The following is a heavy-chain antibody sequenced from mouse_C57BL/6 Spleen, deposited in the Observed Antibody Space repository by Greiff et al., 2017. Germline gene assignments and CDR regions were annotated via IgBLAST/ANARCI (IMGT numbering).Heavy chain of an antibody. CDR2: IYPRSGNT. Sequence: VQLQESGAELARPGASVKLSCKASGYTFTSYGISWVKQRTGQGLEWIGEIYPRSGNTYYNEKFKGKATLTADKSSSTAYMELRSLTSEDSAVYFCARGGDYDEGFAYWGQGTLVTVSA. D-gene: IGHD2-4*01. J-gene: IGHJ3*01. CDR3: ARGGDYDEGFAY. CDR1: GYTFTSYG. V-gene: IGHV1-81*01.